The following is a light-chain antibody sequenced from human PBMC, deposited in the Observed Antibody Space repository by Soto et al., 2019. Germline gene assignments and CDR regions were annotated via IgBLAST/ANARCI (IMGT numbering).Light chain of an antibody. V-gene: IGKV1-17*01. CDR2: AAS. CDR3: QQYNSYWT. J-gene: IGKJ1*01. CDR1: QGIRID. Sequence: IQVTQSPSSLSSSVGDRVTITCRASQGIRIDLGWYQQKPGKAPKLLIYAASTLQTGVPSRFSGSGSGTEFTLTISSLQPDDFATYYCQQYNSYWTFGQGTKVDIK.